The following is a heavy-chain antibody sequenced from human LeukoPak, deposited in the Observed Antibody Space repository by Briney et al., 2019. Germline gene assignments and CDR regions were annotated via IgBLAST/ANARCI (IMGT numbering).Heavy chain of an antibody. CDR3: ARHSEYYDSSGYYYGNWFDP. Sequence: SETLSLTCAVYGGSFSGYYWSWIRQPPGKGLEWIGEINHSGSTNYNPSLKSRVTISVDTSKNQFSLKLSSVTAADTAVYYCARHSEYYDSSGYYYGNWFDPWGQGTLVTVSS. D-gene: IGHD3-22*01. V-gene: IGHV4-34*01. J-gene: IGHJ5*02. CDR2: INHSGST. CDR1: GGSFSGYY.